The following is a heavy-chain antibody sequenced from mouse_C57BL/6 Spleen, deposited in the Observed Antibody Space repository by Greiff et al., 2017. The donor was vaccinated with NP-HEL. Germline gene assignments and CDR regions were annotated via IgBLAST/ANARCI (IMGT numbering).Heavy chain of an antibody. V-gene: IGHV1-15*01. Sequence: QVQLQQSGAELVRPGASVTLSCKASGYTFTDYEMHWVKQTPVHGLEWIGAIDPETGGTAYNQKFKGKAILTADKSSSTAYMQLSSLTSEDSAVYYCARQLRTHWYFDVWGTGTTVTVSS. J-gene: IGHJ1*03. CDR1: GYTFTDYE. CDR2: IDPETGGT. D-gene: IGHD1-1*01. CDR3: ARQLRTHWYFDV.